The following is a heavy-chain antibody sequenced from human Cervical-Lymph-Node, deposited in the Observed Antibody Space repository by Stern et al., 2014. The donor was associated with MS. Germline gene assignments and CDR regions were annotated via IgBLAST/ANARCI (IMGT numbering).Heavy chain of an antibody. V-gene: IGHV1-2*06. CDR2: INPNSGGT. Sequence: DQLVESGAEVKKPGASVKVSCKASGYSFTGYDMHWVRQAPGQGLEWMGRINPNSGGTNYEQKFEGRVTMTRDTSINTAYMELSRLRSDDTAVYYCATVGTSDYWGQGTLVTVSS. J-gene: IGHJ4*02. CDR3: ATVGTSDY. CDR1: GYSFTGYD.